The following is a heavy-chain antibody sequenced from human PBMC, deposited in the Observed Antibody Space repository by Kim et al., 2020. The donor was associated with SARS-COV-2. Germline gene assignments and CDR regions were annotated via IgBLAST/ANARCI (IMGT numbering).Heavy chain of an antibody. CDR2: INHSGST. V-gene: IGHV4-34*01. CDR3: ARGGHCRGGSCSSPYYYYYYGMDV. CDR1: GGSFSGYY. J-gene: IGHJ6*02. Sequence: SETLSLTCAVYGGSFSGYYWSWISQPPGKGLEWIGEINHSGSTNYNPSLKSRVTISVDTSKNQFSLKLSSVTAADPAVYYCARGGHCRGGSCSSPYYYYYYGMDVWGQWTSVSVSS. D-gene: IGHD2-15*01.